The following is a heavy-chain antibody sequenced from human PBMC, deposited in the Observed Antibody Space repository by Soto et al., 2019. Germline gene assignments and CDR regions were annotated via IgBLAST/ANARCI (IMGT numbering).Heavy chain of an antibody. J-gene: IGHJ2*01. CDR3: ASQDYSSSTDASFLVNGYFDL. D-gene: IGHD6-6*01. CDR2: KYHSGST. V-gene: IGHV4-4*02. CDR1: GGSFSSTKW. Sequence: QMQLQESSPGLVRPSGTLSLTCGVSGGSFSSTKWWTWVRQPPGKGPEGIGEKYHSGSTTYNPSLTGRVTISLDKSKTPFSLTLTSVTAADTARYYCASQDYSSSTDASFLVNGYFDLWGRGILVTVSS.